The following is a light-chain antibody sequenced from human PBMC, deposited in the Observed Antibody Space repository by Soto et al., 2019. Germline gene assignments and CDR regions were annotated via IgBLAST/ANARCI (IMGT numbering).Light chain of an antibody. CDR1: SSDVGGYNY. Sequence: QSVLTQPPSASGSPGQSGTISCTGTSSDVGGYNYVSWYQQHPGKAPKLMIYEVSKRPSGVPDRFSGSKSGNTASLTVSGLQAEDEADYYCSSYAGSNKGVFGGGTKLTVL. CDR2: EVS. V-gene: IGLV2-8*01. CDR3: SSYAGSNKGV. J-gene: IGLJ2*01.